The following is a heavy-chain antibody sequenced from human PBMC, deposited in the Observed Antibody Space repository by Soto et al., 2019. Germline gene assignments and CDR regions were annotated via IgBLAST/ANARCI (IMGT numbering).Heavy chain of an antibody. V-gene: IGHV3-23*01. J-gene: IGHJ3*02. CDR1: GFAFSSHP. CDR3: ARRAIGSSRAFDI. D-gene: IGHD6-6*01. CDR2: ISDSGVIT. Sequence: VRLLESGGGLAQPGGSLRLSCAASGFAFSSHPMSWVRQAPEKGLEWVSGISDSGVITYNADSVKGRFTISRDNSKNTLYLQMNSLRAEDTAVYYCARRAIGSSRAFDIWGQGTMVTVSS.